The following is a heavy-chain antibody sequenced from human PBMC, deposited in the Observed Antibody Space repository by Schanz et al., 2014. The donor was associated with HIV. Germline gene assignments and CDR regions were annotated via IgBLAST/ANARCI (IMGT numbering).Heavy chain of an antibody. CDR1: GYTFSDYD. J-gene: IGHJ2*01. V-gene: IGHV1-8*02. Sequence: QVQLVQSGDEVKKPGASVRVSCETSGYTFSDYDINWVRQAPGQGLEWMGWVNPESGNTGMADTFLGRLSLTRFTSTGTAYMGLDSLRSEDTAIYYCVRAASFHFDKEGYYRNWYFDFWGRGTLVAVSS. CDR3: VRAASFHFDKEGYYRNWYFDF. D-gene: IGHD1-26*01. CDR2: VNPESGNT.